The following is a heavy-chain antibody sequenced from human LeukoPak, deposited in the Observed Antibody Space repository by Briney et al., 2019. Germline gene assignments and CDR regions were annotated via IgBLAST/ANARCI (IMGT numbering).Heavy chain of an antibody. CDR1: GFTFSIYS. CDR3: AKVGYSYGLGFGAFDI. CDR2: ISSSSNTI. J-gene: IGHJ3*02. D-gene: IGHD5-18*01. V-gene: IGHV3-48*04. Sequence: GGSLRLSCAASGFTFSIYSMNWVRQAPGKGLEWVSYISSSSNTIYYADPVKGRFTISRDNAKNSLYLQMNSLRAEDTAVYYCAKVGYSYGLGFGAFDIWGQGTMVTVSS.